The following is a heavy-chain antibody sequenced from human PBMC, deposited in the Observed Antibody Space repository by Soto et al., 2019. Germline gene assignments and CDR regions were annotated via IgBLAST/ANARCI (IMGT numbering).Heavy chain of an antibody. CDR1: GGSITSNNW. D-gene: IGHD1-7*01. V-gene: IGHV4-4*02. Sequence: SETLSLTCAVSGGSITSNNWWCWVRQPPGQGLEWIGEIYRTGSTNYNPSLKSRVTISLDKTENQFSLKVTSLTAADTAVYYGASRDPGTSVDYWGQGTLVTVSS. CDR3: ASRDPGTSVDY. CDR2: IYRTGST. J-gene: IGHJ4*02.